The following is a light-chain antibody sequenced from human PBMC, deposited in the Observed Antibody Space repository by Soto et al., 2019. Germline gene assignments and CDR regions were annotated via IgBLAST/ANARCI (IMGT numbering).Light chain of an antibody. CDR1: SSDVGGHDS. Sequence: QSALTQPASVSGSPGQSITISCTGTSSDVGGHDSVSWYQHHPGKAPKLVIYDVYNRLSGVSNRFSGSKSGNTASLTISGLQAEDEADYYCSSYTTTITLQRLFGGGTKVTVL. CDR2: DVY. J-gene: IGLJ3*02. V-gene: IGLV2-14*03. CDR3: SSYTTTITLQRL.